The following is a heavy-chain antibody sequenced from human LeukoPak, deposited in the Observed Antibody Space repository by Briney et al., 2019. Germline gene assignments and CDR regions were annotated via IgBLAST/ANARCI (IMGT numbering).Heavy chain of an antibody. V-gene: IGHV4-38-2*02. CDR3: ARLGPGGHGEFDY. J-gene: IGHJ4*02. D-gene: IGHD3-10*01. Sequence: PSETLSLTCTVSGYSISSGYYWGWIRQPPGKGLEGTGSIDHSGSTYYNPSLTSRVTMSVDTSKTQFSLKLTSVTAADTAVYYCARLGPGGHGEFDYWGQGALVTVSS. CDR1: GYSISSGYY. CDR2: IDHSGST.